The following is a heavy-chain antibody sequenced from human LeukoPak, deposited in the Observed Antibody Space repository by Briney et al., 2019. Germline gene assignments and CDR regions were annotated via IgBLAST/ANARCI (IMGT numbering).Heavy chain of an antibody. D-gene: IGHD6-13*01. CDR1: GGSFSGYY. CDR2: INHSGST. CDR3: ARGGIAAAGIDY. Sequence: SETLSLTCAVYGGSFSGYYWSWIRQPPGKGLEWIGEINHSGSTSYNPSLKSRVTISVDTSKNQFSLKLSSVTAADTAVYYCARGGIAAAGIDYWGQGTLVTVSS. J-gene: IGHJ4*02. V-gene: IGHV4-34*01.